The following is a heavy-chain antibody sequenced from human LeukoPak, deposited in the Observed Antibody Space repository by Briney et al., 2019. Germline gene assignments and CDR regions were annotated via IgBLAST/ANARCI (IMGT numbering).Heavy chain of an antibody. J-gene: IGHJ4*02. V-gene: IGHV1-2*02. CDR3: LRGGGRSYCDY. CDR1: GGTFSSYA. D-gene: IGHD2-15*01. CDR2: MNPNSGDT. Sequence: GASVKVSCKASGGTFSSYAISWVRQAPGQGLEWMGWMNPNSGDTNYAQNFQGRVTMTRDTSISTAYMELSSLRSDDTAVYFCLRGGGRSYCDYWGQGTPVTVSS.